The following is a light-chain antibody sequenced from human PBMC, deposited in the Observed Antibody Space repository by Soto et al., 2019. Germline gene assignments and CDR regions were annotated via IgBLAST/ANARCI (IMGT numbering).Light chain of an antibody. CDR2: VNSDGSH. Sequence: QPVLTQSPSASASLGASVKLTCTLSSGHSRYAIAWHQQQPEKGPRYLMKVNSDGSHSKGDGIPDRFSGSSSGAERYLTISSLQSEDEADYYCQTWGTGILVVFGGGTKLTVL. CDR3: QTWGTGILVV. J-gene: IGLJ2*01. CDR1: SGHSRYA. V-gene: IGLV4-69*01.